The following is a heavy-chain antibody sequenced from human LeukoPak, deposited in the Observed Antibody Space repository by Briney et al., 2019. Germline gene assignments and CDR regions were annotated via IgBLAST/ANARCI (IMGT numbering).Heavy chain of an antibody. Sequence: GGSLRLSCAASGLTFSRYALSWVRQAPGKGLEWVSAISGSGGSTYYADSVKGRFTISRDNSKNTLYLQMNSLRAEDTAVYYCAKDLVGVEKILPMRKFYYDSSGYQPWGQGTLVTVSS. CDR3: AKDLVGVEKILPMRKFYYDSSGYQP. V-gene: IGHV3-23*01. D-gene: IGHD3-22*01. J-gene: IGHJ5*02. CDR1: GLTFSRYA. CDR2: ISGSGGST.